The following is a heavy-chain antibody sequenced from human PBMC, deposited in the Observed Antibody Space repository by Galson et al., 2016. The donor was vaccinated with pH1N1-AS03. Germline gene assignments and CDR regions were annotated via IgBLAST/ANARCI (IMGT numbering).Heavy chain of an antibody. CDR2: IYYSGST. V-gene: IGHV4-39*01. D-gene: IGHD4-17*01. CDR3: ARRVYGDYVNWFDP. Sequence: LSLTCTVSGGSISSSSYYWGWIRQPPGKGLEWIGSIYYSGSTYYNPSLKSRVTISVDTSKNQFSLKPSSVTAADTAVYYCARRVYGDYVNWFDPWGQGTLVTVSS. CDR1: GGSISSSSYY. J-gene: IGHJ5*02.